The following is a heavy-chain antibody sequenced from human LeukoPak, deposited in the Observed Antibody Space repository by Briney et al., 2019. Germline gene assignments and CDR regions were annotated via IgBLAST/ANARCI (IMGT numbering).Heavy chain of an antibody. V-gene: IGHV4-30-4*01. CDR1: GGSISSDDYY. D-gene: IGHD3-22*01. CDR3: ARVSGTYYYDSSGYRRDWFDP. Sequence: NPSETLSLTCTVSGGSISSDDYYWSWIRQPPGKGLEWIGYIYYSGSTYYNPSLKSRVTISVDTSKNQFSLKLSSVTAADTAVYYCARVSGTYYYDSSGYRRDWFDPWGQGTLVTVSS. J-gene: IGHJ5*02. CDR2: IYYSGST.